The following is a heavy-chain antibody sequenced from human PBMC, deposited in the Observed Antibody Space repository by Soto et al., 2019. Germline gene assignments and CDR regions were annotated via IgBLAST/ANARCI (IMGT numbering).Heavy chain of an antibody. J-gene: IGHJ6*02. D-gene: IGHD6-19*01. Sequence: QVQLVESGGGVVQPGRSLRLSCEASGFTFSSYGMHWVRQAPGKGLEWVAVIWYDGSNKYYADSVKGRFTISRDNSKNTLYLQMNSLRAEDTAVYYCARDSGGYYYYGMDVWGQGTTVTVSS. V-gene: IGHV3-33*01. CDR2: IWYDGSNK. CDR1: GFTFSSYG. CDR3: ARDSGGYYYYGMDV.